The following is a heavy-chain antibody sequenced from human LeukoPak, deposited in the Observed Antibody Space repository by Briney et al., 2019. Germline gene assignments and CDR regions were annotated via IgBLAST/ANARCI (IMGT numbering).Heavy chain of an antibody. Sequence: PGGSLRLSCAASGFTFSSYWMSWVRQAPGKGLEWVSYISSSSSTIYYADSVKGRFTISRDNAKNSLYLQMNSLRAEDTAVYYCARVHSSSWYLYYFDYWGQGTLVTVSS. J-gene: IGHJ4*02. V-gene: IGHV3-48*04. D-gene: IGHD6-13*01. CDR2: ISSSSSTI. CDR1: GFTFSSYW. CDR3: ARVHSSSWYLYYFDY.